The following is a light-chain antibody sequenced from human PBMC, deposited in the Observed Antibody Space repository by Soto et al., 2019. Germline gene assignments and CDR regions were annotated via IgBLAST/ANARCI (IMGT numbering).Light chain of an antibody. CDR2: EDN. CDR3: QFYDSDTLYV. Sequence: NFMLTQPRSVSGSPGKTVKISCTRNSGSIASNHVQWYQQRPGRSPTPLIYEDNQRPSGVPARFSGSIDGSSNSAFLTISGLTTEDEADYYCQFYDSDTLYVFGTGTKVTVL. J-gene: IGLJ1*01. V-gene: IGLV6-57*01. CDR1: SGSIASNH.